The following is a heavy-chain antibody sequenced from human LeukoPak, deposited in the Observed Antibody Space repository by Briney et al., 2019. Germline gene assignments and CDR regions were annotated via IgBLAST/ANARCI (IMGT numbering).Heavy chain of an antibody. V-gene: IGHV1-69*13. D-gene: IGHD6-13*01. Sequence: GASVKVSCKASGGTFSSYAISWVRQAPGQGLEWMGGIIPIFGTANYAQKFQARVTITADESTSTAYMELSSLRSEDTAVYYCATGGYSSSSDAFDIWGQGTMVTVSS. CDR1: GGTFSSYA. CDR3: ATGGYSSSSDAFDI. CDR2: IIPIFGTA. J-gene: IGHJ3*02.